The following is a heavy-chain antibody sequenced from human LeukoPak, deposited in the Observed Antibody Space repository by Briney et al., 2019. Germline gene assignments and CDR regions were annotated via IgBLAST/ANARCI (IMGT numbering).Heavy chain of an antibody. CDR3: ARDYYDSSGHGGPSSFDY. D-gene: IGHD3-22*01. J-gene: IGHJ4*02. V-gene: IGHV4-61*01. CDR2: IYYSGST. Sequence: SETLSLTCTVSGGSVSSGSYYWSWIRQPPGKGLEWIGYIYYSGSTNYNPSLKSRVTISVDTSKNQFSLKLSSVTAADTAVYYCARDYYDSSGHGGPSSFDYWGQGTLVTVSS. CDR1: GGSVSSGSYY.